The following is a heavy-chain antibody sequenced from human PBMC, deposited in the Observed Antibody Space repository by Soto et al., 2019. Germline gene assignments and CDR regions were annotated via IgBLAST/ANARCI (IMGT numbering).Heavy chain of an antibody. V-gene: IGHV1-69*05. D-gene: IGHD3-3*02. Sequence: SVKVSCKASGGTFSSYAISWVRQAPGQGLEWMGGINPSIGTTTYAQKFQGRVTMTSDTSTSSVYMEVSSLRSEDTAVYYCISTLGARFDYWGQGTLVTVSS. CDR1: GGTFSSYA. CDR2: INPSIGTT. J-gene: IGHJ4*02. CDR3: ISTLGARFDY.